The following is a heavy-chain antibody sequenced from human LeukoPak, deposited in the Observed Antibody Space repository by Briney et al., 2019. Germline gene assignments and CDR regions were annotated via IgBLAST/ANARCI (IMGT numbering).Heavy chain of an antibody. CDR3: ARDPNGDYIGAFDM. CDR1: GFIYSNYA. CDR2: IRGSGGGT. V-gene: IGHV3-23*01. Sequence: GGSLRLSCAASGFIYSNYALMWLRQSPGKGLEWVSAIRGSGGGTFYADSVKGRFTISRDNSKNTLYLQMNGLRAEDTAVYYCARDPNGDYIGAFDMWGRGTLVTVSS. J-gene: IGHJ3*02. D-gene: IGHD4-17*01.